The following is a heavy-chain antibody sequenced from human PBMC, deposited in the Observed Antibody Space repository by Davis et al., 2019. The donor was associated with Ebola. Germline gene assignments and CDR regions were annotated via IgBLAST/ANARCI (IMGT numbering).Heavy chain of an antibody. D-gene: IGHD1-14*01. V-gene: IGHV3-7*03. CDR2: IKYDGSEK. J-gene: IGHJ4*02. Sequence: GGSLRLSCEASGFSLSNYWMSWVRQAPGKGLEWVALIKYDGSEKDHVDSVKDRFTISRDNAKNSLYLQMYSLRAEDTAVYYCARDREYNRWSVKPFDHWGQGTLVTVSS. CDR1: GFSLSNYW. CDR3: ARDREYNRWSVKPFDH.